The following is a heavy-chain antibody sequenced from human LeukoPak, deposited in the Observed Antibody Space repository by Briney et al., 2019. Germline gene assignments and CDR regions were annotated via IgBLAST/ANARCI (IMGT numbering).Heavy chain of an antibody. Sequence: GGSLRLSCAASGFTFSSYWMRWVRQAPGKGLEWVSAISGSGGSTYYADSVKGRFTISRDNSKNTLYLQMNSLRAEDTAVYYCAKRTRYYDSSGYHEYFQHWGQGTLVTVSS. D-gene: IGHD3-22*01. J-gene: IGHJ1*01. CDR2: ISGSGGST. V-gene: IGHV3-23*01. CDR3: AKRTRYYDSSGYHEYFQH. CDR1: GFTFSSYW.